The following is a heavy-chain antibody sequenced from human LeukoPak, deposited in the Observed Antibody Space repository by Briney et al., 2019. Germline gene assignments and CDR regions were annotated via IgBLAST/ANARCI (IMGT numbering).Heavy chain of an antibody. CDR2: ISPTGSTT. D-gene: IGHD3-22*01. Sequence: GGSLRLSCAASGFSFSGHWMHWARQLPGKGLVWVSRISPTGSTTSYADSVKGRFTVSRDNAKNTLYLQVNNLRAEDTAVYYCAKDRVTMTVRWFDPWGQGTLVTVSS. J-gene: IGHJ5*02. CDR3: AKDRVTMTVRWFDP. CDR1: GFSFSGHW. V-gene: IGHV3-74*01.